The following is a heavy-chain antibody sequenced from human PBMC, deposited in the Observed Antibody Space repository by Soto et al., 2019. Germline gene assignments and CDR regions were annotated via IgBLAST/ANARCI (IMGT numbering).Heavy chain of an antibody. CDR2: IFASSTTI. D-gene: IGHD3-9*01. J-gene: IGHJ4*02. CDR3: ARDKDWAFDY. CDR1: GFTFSSYS. V-gene: IGHV3-48*04. Sequence: GGSLRLSSIASGFTFSSYSMVWVRQAPGKGLEWVSYIFASSTTIYYADSVKGRFTVSRDNAQNSLFLLMSSLRAEDTAVYYCARDKDWAFDYWGQGT.